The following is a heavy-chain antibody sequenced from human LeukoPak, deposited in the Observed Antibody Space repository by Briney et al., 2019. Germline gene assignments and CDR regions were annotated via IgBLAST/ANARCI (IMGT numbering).Heavy chain of an antibody. CDR3: ARAMVRGVSHAAFDY. CDR2: IIPIFGTA. J-gene: IGHJ4*02. Sequence: GSSVKVSCKASGGTFSSYAISWVRQAPGQGLEWMGGIIPIFGTANYAQKFQGRVTITADESTSTAYMELSSLRSEDTAVYYCARAMVRGVSHAAFDYWGQGTLVTVSS. V-gene: IGHV1-69*01. D-gene: IGHD3-10*01. CDR1: GGTFSSYA.